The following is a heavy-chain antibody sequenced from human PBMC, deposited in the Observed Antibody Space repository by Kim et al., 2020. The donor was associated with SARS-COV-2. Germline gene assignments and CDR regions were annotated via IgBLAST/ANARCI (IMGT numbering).Heavy chain of an antibody. V-gene: IGHV3-48*03. CDR3: ARVLEESFEDLTLFPFDY. CDR2: INSGGHIT. CDR1: GFRFGTYE. D-gene: IGHD3-9*01. Sequence: GGSLRLSCGASGFRFGTYEMNWVRQAPGKGLEWLSYINSGGHITYYADSVRGRFTVSRDNAKNSLYLQLTSLTAADTAVYYCARVLEESFEDLTLFPFDYWGQGTLVTVSS. J-gene: IGHJ4*02.